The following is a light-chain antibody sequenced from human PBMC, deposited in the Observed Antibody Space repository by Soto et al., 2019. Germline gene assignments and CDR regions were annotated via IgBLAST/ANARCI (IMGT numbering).Light chain of an antibody. J-gene: IGKJ2*01. CDR2: GAS. CDR1: QSVSSN. V-gene: IGKV3-15*01. Sequence: EIVMTQSPATLSVSPGERATLSCRASQSVSSNLAWYQQKPGQSPRHLIYGASTRATGIPARFSGSGYGTEFTLAISSLLSEDFAVYYCQQYNNWPPFTFGQGTKLEIK. CDR3: QQYNNWPPFT.